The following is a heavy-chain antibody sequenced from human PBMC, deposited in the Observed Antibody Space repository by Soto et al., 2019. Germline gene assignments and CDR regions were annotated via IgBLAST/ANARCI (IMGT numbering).Heavy chain of an antibody. V-gene: IGHV1-46*03. CDR2: INPSGGSA. D-gene: IGHD3-10*01. CDR1: GYTFSIYY. CDR3: VRSHYYGSGAYTLDDN. J-gene: IGHJ4*02. Sequence: QVQLVQSGAEVKKPGASVKVSCKASGYTFSIYYMHWVRQAPGQGLEWMGMINPSGGSASYTQKFQGRFLMTRDTSTNTIYMELTSLRSEDTAVYYCVRSHYYGSGAYTLDDNWGQGTQVIVSS.